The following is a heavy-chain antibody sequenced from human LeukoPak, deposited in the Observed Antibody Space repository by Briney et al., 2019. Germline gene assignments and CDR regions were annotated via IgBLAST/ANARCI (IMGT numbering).Heavy chain of an antibody. CDR3: ARESPGIAAAGSDY. D-gene: IGHD6-13*01. J-gene: IGHJ4*02. Sequence: ASVKVSCKASGYSFTDHYLHWLRQAPGQGLEWMGWISAYNGNTNYAQKLQGRVTMTTDTSTSTAYMELRSLRSDDTAVYYCARESPGIAAAGSDYWGQGTLVTVSS. V-gene: IGHV1-18*04. CDR1: GYSFTDHY. CDR2: ISAYNGNT.